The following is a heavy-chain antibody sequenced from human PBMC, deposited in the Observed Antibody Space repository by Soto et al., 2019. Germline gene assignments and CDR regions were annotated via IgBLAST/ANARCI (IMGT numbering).Heavy chain of an antibody. CDR3: AREGRVLRFLEWSHPPYDGMDV. CDR2: ISYDGSNK. V-gene: IGHV3-30-3*01. CDR1: GFTFSSYA. Sequence: QVQLVESGGGVVQPGRSLRLSCAASGFTFSSYAMHWVRQAPGKGLEWVAVISYDGSNKYYADSVKGRFTISRDNSKNTLYRQMNSMRAEDTAVYYWAREGRVLRFLEWSHPPYDGMDVWGQGTTVTVSS. D-gene: IGHD3-3*01. J-gene: IGHJ6*02.